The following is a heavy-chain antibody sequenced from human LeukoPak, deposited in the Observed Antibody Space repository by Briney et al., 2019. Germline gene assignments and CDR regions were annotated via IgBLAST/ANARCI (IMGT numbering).Heavy chain of an antibody. D-gene: IGHD3-10*01. CDR3: ASSNLGSLAQFDS. J-gene: IGHJ5*01. Sequence: SETLSLTCTVSGGSISNYYWSWIRQPPGKGLEWIGFIHSNGIANYNRSLKSRASISRDTSRSQVSLKLSSVTAADTAVYYCASSNLGSLAQFDSWGQGTLVTVSS. CDR2: IHSNGIA. CDR1: GGSISNYY. V-gene: IGHV4-59*01.